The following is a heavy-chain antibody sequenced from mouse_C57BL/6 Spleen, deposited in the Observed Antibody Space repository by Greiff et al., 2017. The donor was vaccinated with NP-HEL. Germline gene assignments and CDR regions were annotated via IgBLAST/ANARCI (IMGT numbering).Heavy chain of an antibody. CDR3: ASFYDGYYGGPYWYFDV. Sequence: QVQLQQPGAELVKPGASVKLSCKASGSTFTSYWMQWVKQRPGQGLEWIGEIDPSDSYTNYNQKFKGKATLTVDTSSSTAYMQLSSLTSEDSAVYYCASFYDGYYGGPYWYFDVWGTGTTVTVSS. CDR2: IDPSDSYT. CDR1: GSTFTSYW. D-gene: IGHD2-3*01. J-gene: IGHJ1*03. V-gene: IGHV1-50*01.